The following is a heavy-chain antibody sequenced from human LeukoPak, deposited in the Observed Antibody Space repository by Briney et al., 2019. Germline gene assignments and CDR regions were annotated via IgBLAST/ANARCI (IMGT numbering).Heavy chain of an antibody. V-gene: IGHV1-69*05. Sequence: SVKVSCKASGGTFSSYAISWVRQAPGQGHEWMGRIIPIFGTANYAQKFQGRVTITTDESTSTAYMELSSLRSEDTAVYYCARDLPPYYYGSGSCDYWGQGTLVTVSS. CDR2: IIPIFGTA. J-gene: IGHJ4*02. CDR3: ARDLPPYYYGSGSCDY. D-gene: IGHD3-10*01. CDR1: GGTFSSYA.